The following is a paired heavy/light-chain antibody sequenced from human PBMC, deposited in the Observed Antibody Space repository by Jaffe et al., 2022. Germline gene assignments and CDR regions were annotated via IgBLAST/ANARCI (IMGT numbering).Light chain of an antibody. CDR2: RDS. J-gene: IGLJ3*02. Sequence: SYELTQPLSVSVALGQTARITCGGNNIGSKNVHWYQQKPGQAPVLVIYRDSNRPSGIPERFSGSNSGNTATLTISRAQAGDEADYYCQVWDSSTAVFGGGTKLTVL. CDR3: QVWDSSTAV. CDR1: NIGSKN. V-gene: IGLV3-9*01.
Heavy chain of an antibody. CDR2: IYYSGST. D-gene: IGHD3-3*01. J-gene: IGHJ4*02. Sequence: QLQLQESGPGLVKPSETLSLTCTVSGGSISSSSYYWGWIRQPPGKGLEWIGSIYYSGSTYYNPSLKSRVTISVDTSKNQFSLKLSSVTAADTAVYYCARHPLYDFWSGYYPSYFDYWGQGTLVTVSS. CDR1: GGSISSSSYY. CDR3: ARHPLYDFWSGYYPSYFDY. V-gene: IGHV4-39*01.